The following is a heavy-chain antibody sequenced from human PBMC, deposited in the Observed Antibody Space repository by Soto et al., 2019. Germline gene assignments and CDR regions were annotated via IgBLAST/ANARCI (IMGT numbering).Heavy chain of an antibody. Sequence: GGSLRLSCVASGFTFSSYWMHWVRQAPGKGLMWVSRINSDGGSTSYAGSVKGRFTISRDNAKNTLYLQMNSLRAEDTAVYYCARKKRGSYGTDYWGQGTLVTVSS. V-gene: IGHV3-74*01. CDR3: ARKKRGSYGTDY. CDR1: GFTFSSYW. J-gene: IGHJ4*02. CDR2: INSDGGST. D-gene: IGHD1-26*01.